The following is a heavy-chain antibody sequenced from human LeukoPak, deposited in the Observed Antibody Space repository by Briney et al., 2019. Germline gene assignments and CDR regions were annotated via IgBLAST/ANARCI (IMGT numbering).Heavy chain of an antibody. CDR3: ARVSGSSGYYQYYYYYYYMDV. V-gene: IGHV4-34*01. CDR2: INHSGST. CDR1: GGSFSGYY. D-gene: IGHD3-22*01. Sequence: SETLSLTCAVYGGSFSGYYWSWIRQPPGKGLEWVGEINHSGSTNYNPSLKSRVTISVDTSKNQFSLKLSSVTAADTAVYYCARVSGSSGYYQYYYYYYYMDVWGKGTTVTVSS. J-gene: IGHJ6*03.